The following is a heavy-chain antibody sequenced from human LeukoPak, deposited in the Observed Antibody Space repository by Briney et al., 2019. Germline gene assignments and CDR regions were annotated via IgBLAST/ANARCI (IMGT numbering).Heavy chain of an antibody. V-gene: IGHV3-48*04. J-gene: IGHJ4*02. Sequence: GGSLRLSCAASGFTFSNYNLNWVRQAPGKGLEWLSYITSSSSAIYYADSVKGRFTISRDNAKNSLYLQMNSLRAEDTAVYYCARGPRYFDYWGQGALVTVSS. CDR3: ARGPRYFDY. CDR2: ITSSSSAI. CDR1: GFTFSNYN.